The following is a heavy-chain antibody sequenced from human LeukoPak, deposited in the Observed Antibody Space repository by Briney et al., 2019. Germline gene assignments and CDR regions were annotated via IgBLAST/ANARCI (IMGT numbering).Heavy chain of an antibody. D-gene: IGHD3-16*02. V-gene: IGHV1-18*01. CDR1: GYTFTSYG. CDR2: INTYNGNT. CDR3: ARALPGYYDYVWGSYRHVRFFDY. J-gene: IGHJ4*02. Sequence: ASVKVSCKASGYTFTSYGISWVRQAPGQGLEWMGWINTYNGNTNYAQKFQGRVTMTRNTSISTAYMELSSLRSEDTAVYYCARALPGYYDYVWGSYRHVRFFDYWGQGTLVTVSS.